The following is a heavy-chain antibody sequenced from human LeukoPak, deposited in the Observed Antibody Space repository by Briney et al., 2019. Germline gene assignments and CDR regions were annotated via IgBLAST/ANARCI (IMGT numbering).Heavy chain of an antibody. CDR2: IFPIVGTA. CDR1: GGTFNSYA. J-gene: IGHJ4*02. D-gene: IGHD3-3*01. V-gene: IGHV1-69*05. CDR3: ARGRTKVDYDFWSGYLFDY. Sequence: SVKVSCKASGGTFNSYAISWVRQAPGQGREWMGRIFPIVGTANYAQKYHSRVTMTTDESTSTAYMELSSLRSEDTAVYYCARGRTKVDYDFWSGYLFDYWGQGTLVTVSS.